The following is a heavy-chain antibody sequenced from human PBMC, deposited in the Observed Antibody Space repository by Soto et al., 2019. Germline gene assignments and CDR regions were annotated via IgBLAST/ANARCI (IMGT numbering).Heavy chain of an antibody. CDR3: AKWNCYGDH. Sequence: EVQLLESGGGLVQPGGSLRLSCTASGFSLSTYGVTWVRQAPGKGLEWVSGVSGGSGTTHYADSVKGRFTITTDNSENTAYLQMNSLRVEDTAVYYCAKWNCYGDHWGQGTLVTVS. J-gene: IGHJ4*02. CDR1: GFSLSTYG. V-gene: IGHV3-23*01. D-gene: IGHD1-7*01. CDR2: VSGGSGTT.